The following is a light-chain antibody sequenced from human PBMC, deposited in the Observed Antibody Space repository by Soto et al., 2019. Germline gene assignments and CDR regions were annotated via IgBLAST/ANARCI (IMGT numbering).Light chain of an antibody. CDR3: SSYTSSDTLV. CDR2: DVR. V-gene: IGLV2-14*03. CDR1: SSDVGAYNY. Sequence: QSALTQPASVSGSPGQSITISCTGTSSDVGAYNYVSWYQQHPGKAPKLMIYDVRYRPSGVSNRFSGSKSDNTASLTIAGLQAEDEADYYCSSYTSSDTLVFGGGTKVTV. J-gene: IGLJ2*01.